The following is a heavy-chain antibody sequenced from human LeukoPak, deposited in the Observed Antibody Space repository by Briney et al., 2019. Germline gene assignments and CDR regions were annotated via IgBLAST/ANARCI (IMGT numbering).Heavy chain of an antibody. CDR1: GYTFTNYY. V-gene: IGHV1-46*01. Sequence: GASVKVSCKASGYTFTNYYMHWVRQAPGRALEWMGVINPTGGSTDYAQKFQGRLTMTRDTSTSTVYMELGSLRSEDTAMYYCARDLPTINSGTWYFGYWGQGTLVSVSS. CDR3: ARDLPTINSGTWYFGY. J-gene: IGHJ4*02. CDR2: INPTGGST. D-gene: IGHD6-13*01.